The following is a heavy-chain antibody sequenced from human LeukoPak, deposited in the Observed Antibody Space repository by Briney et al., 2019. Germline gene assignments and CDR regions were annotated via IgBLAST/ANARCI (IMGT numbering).Heavy chain of an antibody. CDR3: ASPIVVVSAANAY. J-gene: IGHJ4*02. CDR2: ISYDGSNK. Sequence: GGSLRLSCAASGFTFSSYAMHWVRQAPGKGLEWVAVISYDGSNKYYADSVKGRFTISRDNSKNTLYLQMNSLRAEDTAVYYCASPIVVVSAANAYWGQGTLVTVSS. D-gene: IGHD2-2*01. CDR1: GFTFSSYA. V-gene: IGHV3-30-3*01.